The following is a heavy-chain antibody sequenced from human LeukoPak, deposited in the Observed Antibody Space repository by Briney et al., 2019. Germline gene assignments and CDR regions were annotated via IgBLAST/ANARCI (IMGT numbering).Heavy chain of an antibody. V-gene: IGHV1-18*01. CDR2: ISAYNGNT. D-gene: IGHD3-9*01. CDR1: GYTFTSYG. J-gene: IGHJ4*02. Sequence: ASVKVSCKASGYTFTSYGISWVRQAPGQGLEWMGWISAYNGNTNYAQKLQGRVTMTTDTSTSTAYMELRSLRSDDTAVYYCARDPAYDILTGYYKERYRLHEAEDRNFDYWGQGTLVTVSS. CDR3: ARDPAYDILTGYYKERYRLHEAEDRNFDY.